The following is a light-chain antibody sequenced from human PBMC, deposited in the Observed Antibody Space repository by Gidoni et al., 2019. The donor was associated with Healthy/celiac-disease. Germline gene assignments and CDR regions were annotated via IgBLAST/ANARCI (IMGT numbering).Light chain of an antibody. CDR1: QSISSW. CDR2: KAS. CDR3: QQYNSYSPLT. V-gene: IGKV1-5*03. J-gene: IGKJ4*01. Sequence: DIQITHSPATLSASVGDRVTITCRASQSISSWFAWYQQKPGKAPKLLIYKASSLESGVPSRFSGSGSGTEFTLTISSLQPDDFATYYCQQYNSYSPLTFGGGTKVEIK.